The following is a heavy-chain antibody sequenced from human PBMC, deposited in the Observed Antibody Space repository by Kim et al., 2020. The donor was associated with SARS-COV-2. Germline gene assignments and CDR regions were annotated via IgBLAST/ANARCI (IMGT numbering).Heavy chain of an antibody. D-gene: IGHD6-19*01. Sequence: ASVKVSCKASGYTFTSYGISWVRQAPGQGLEWMGWISAYNGNTNYAQKLQGRVTMTTDTSTSTAYMELRSLRSDDTAVYYCARDLGIAVAGPPGYWGQGTLVTVSS. CDR2: ISAYNGNT. CDR3: ARDLGIAVAGPPGY. CDR1: GYTFTSYG. J-gene: IGHJ4*02. V-gene: IGHV1-18*01.